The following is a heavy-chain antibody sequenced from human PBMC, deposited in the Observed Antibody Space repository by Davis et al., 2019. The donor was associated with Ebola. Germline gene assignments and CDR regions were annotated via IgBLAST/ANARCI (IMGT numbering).Heavy chain of an antibody. D-gene: IGHD1-1*01. V-gene: IGHV1-69*13. J-gene: IGHJ4*02. CDR1: GGTFSSHA. Sequence: SVKVSCKASGGTFSSHAVSWVRQAPGQGLEWMGGIIPILGATNYAQSFQGRVTITADESTSTAYMELSSLRSEDTAVYYCARAQFPTTSDHWGQGTLVTVSS. CDR2: IIPILGAT. CDR3: ARAQFPTTSDH.